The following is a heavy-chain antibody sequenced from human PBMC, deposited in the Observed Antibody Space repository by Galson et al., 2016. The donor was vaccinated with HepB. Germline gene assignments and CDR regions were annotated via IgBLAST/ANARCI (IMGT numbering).Heavy chain of an antibody. V-gene: IGHV3-13*05. Sequence: SLRLSCAASGFTFSSYDMHWVRQTAGKGLEWVSSIGTAGDPYYPDSVKGRFTISRENAKNSLFLQMNTLRAGDTAVYYCARLSSTWESDAFDIWGQGTMVTVSS. J-gene: IGHJ3*02. CDR2: IGTAGDP. CDR1: GFTFSSYD. D-gene: IGHD6-13*01. CDR3: ARLSSTWESDAFDI.